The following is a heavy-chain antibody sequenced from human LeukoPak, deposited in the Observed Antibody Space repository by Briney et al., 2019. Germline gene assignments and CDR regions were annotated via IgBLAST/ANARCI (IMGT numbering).Heavy chain of an antibody. D-gene: IGHD5-12*01. J-gene: IGHJ4*02. CDR3: AKDRPKRGYSGYDPGDY. V-gene: IGHV3-23*01. CDR2: ISGSGGST. Sequence: PGGSLRLSCAASGFTFSSYAMSWVRQAPGKGLEWVSAISGSGGSTYYADSVKGRFTISRDNSKNTLYLQMNSLRAGDTAVYYCAKDRPKRGYSGYDPGDYWGQGTLVTVSS. CDR1: GFTFSSYA.